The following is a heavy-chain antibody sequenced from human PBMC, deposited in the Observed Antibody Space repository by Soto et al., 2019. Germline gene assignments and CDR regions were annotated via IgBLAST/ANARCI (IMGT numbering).Heavy chain of an antibody. J-gene: IGHJ5*02. CDR1: GGSISSSSYY. D-gene: IGHD3-10*01. V-gene: IGHV4-39*01. CDR2: IYYSGST. Sequence: SETLSLTCTVSGGSISSSSYYWGWIRQPPGKGLEWIGSIYYSGSTYYNPSLKSRVTISVDTSKNQFSLKLSSVTAADTAVYYCARIWGPRYYEGSGSYSFNWFDPWGQGTLVTVSS. CDR3: ARIWGPRYYEGSGSYSFNWFDP.